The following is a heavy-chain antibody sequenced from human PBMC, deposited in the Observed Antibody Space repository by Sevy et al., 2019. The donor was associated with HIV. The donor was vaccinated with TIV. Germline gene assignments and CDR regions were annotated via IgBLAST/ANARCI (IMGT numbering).Heavy chain of an antibody. CDR1: GGSFSGYY. Sequence: SETLSLTCAVYGGSFSGYYWSWIRQPPGKGLEWIGEINHSGSTNYNPSLKSRVTISVDTSKNQFSLKLSSVTAADTAVYYCARLGGAIYYYYYGMDVWGQGTTVTVSS. CDR2: INHSGST. V-gene: IGHV4-34*01. CDR3: ARLGGAIYYYYYGMDV. D-gene: IGHD1-26*01. J-gene: IGHJ6*02.